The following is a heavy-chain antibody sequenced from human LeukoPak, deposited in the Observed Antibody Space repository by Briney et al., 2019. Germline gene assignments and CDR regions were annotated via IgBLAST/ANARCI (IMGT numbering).Heavy chain of an antibody. CDR3: AKSGYNRFDY. V-gene: IGHV3-53*01. CDR2: IYDGGFT. CDR1: GFTVSSNY. J-gene: IGHJ4*02. D-gene: IGHD5-24*01. Sequence: GGSLRLSCAASGFTVSSNYMAWVRQAPGKGLEWVSVIYDGGFTDYADSVKGRFTISRDNSKNTLYLQMNSLIAEDTAVYYCAKSGYNRFDYWGQGTRVTVSS.